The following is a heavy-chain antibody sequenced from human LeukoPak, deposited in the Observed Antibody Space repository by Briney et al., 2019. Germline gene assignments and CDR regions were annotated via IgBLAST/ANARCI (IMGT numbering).Heavy chain of an antibody. V-gene: IGHV3-30-3*01. CDR1: VFTFSSYA. CDR2: ISYEGSNK. D-gene: IGHD3-3*01. Sequence: VGSLRLSCAASVFTFSSYAMHWVRPAPGRGLEWGAVISYEGSNKYYADSVKGRFTISRDNSKNTLYLQMNSLRAEDTAVYYCASLLRFLEWLSKDHGVGVWGQGTTVTVSS. CDR3: ASLLRFLEWLSKDHGVGV. J-gene: IGHJ6*02.